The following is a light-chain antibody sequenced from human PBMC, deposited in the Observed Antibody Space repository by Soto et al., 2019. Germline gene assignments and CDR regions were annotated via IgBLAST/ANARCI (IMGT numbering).Light chain of an antibody. CDR2: SNS. V-gene: IGLV1-44*01. CDR3: ATWDDGLSADV. J-gene: IGLJ1*01. CDR1: SSNIGGNT. Sequence: QPVLTQPPSASGTPGQRVTFSCSGSSSNIGGNTVSWFQHLPRTAPKLLIFSNSQRPSGVPDRFSGAKSGTSASLAISGLQSEDEANYYCATWDDGLSADVFGTGTKLTVL.